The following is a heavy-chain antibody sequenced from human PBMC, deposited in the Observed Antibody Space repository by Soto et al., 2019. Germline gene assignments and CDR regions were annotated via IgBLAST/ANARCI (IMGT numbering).Heavy chain of an antibody. CDR3: AGDEGDYDFWSGYYPPHYYYGMDV. J-gene: IGHJ6*02. Sequence: QVQLVQSGAEVKKPGASVKVSCKASGYTFTSYYMHWVRQAPGQGLEWMGIINPSGGSTSYAQKFQGRVTMTRDTSTSTVYMELSSLRSEDTAVYYCAGDEGDYDFWSGYYPPHYYYGMDVWGQGTTVTVSS. CDR2: INPSGGST. D-gene: IGHD3-3*01. CDR1: GYTFTSYY. V-gene: IGHV1-46*01.